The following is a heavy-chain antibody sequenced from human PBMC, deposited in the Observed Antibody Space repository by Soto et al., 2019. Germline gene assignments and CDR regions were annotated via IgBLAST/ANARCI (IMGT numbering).Heavy chain of an antibody. CDR3: VKSTGGYSYGLYDY. CDR1: GFTFRDYA. J-gene: IGHJ4*02. Sequence: GGSLRLSCAASGFTFRDYAMSWVRQAPGKGLEYVSGLSSNGGSTYYAASVKGRFTISRDNSKNTLYLQMSSLRAEDTAVYYCVKSTGGYSYGLYDYWGQGTLVTVSS. D-gene: IGHD5-18*01. CDR2: LSSNGGST. V-gene: IGHV3-64D*08.